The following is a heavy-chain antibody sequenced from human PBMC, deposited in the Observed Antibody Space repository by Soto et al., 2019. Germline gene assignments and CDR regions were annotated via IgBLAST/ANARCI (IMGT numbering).Heavy chain of an antibody. CDR1: GFTFTTYG. Sequence: QVQLVQSGSEVKKPGASVKVSCKASGFTFTTYGLSWVRQAPGQGLEWLGWSSAYNSDRNYAEKGQDRVTMTTDIYTDTAYMELRSLRSDDTAVYYCARAGGRNHYDGMDVWGQGTTVTVSS. D-gene: IGHD2-8*02. J-gene: IGHJ6*02. V-gene: IGHV1-18*01. CDR3: ARAGGRNHYDGMDV. CDR2: SSAYNSDR.